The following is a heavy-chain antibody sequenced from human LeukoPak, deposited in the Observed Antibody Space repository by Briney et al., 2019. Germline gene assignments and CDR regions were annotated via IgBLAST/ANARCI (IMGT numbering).Heavy chain of an antibody. V-gene: IGHV4-34*01. D-gene: IGHD3-22*01. J-gene: IGHJ6*02. CDR1: GGSFSGYY. CDR3: ARGHGNSGYYGSQNYYYYGMDV. CDR2: INHSGST. Sequence: SGTLSLTCAVYGGSFSGYYWSWIRQPPGKGLEWIGEINHSGSTNYNPSLKSRVTISVDTSKNQFSLKLSSVTAADTAVYYCARGHGNSGYYGSQNYYYYGMDVWGQGTTVTVSS.